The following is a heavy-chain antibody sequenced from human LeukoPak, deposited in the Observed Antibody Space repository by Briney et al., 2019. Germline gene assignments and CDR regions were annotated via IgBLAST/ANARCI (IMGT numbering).Heavy chain of an antibody. CDR2: ISWNSGSI. J-gene: IGHJ3*02. Sequence: PGGSLRLSCAASGFTFDDYAMHWVRQAPGKGLEWVSGISWNSGSIGYADSVKGRFTISRDNAKNSLYLQMNSLRAEDMALYYCAKEAAASLHDAFDIWGQGTMVTVSS. CDR3: AKEAAASLHDAFDI. V-gene: IGHV3-9*03. D-gene: IGHD6-13*01. CDR1: GFTFDDYA.